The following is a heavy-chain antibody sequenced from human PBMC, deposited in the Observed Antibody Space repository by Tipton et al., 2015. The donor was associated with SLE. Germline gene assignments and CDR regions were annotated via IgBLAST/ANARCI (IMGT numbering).Heavy chain of an antibody. J-gene: IGHJ4*02. CDR2: INHSGIP. CDR1: GGSGTYY. Sequence: TLSLTCTISGGSGTYYWTWVRQSPGKGLEWIGEINHSGIPYYNPSLKSRVTLSVDTSKRQFSLKVTSVTAADTAVSYCARGTGISVDWGQGTLVTVSS. V-gene: IGHV4-34*01. D-gene: IGHD6-19*01. CDR3: ARGTGISVD.